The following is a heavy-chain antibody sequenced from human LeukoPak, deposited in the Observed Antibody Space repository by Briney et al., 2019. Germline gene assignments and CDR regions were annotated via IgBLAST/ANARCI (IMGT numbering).Heavy chain of an antibody. CDR2: IYYSGST. J-gene: IGHJ3*02. V-gene: IGHV4-59*01. D-gene: IGHD3-22*01. CDR3: ASSADYYDSSGYHWDAFDI. CDR1: GGSISSYY. Sequence: SETLSLTCTVSGGSISSYYWSWIRQPPGKGLEWIGYIYYSGSTSYNPSLKSRVTISVDTSKNQFSLKLSSVTAADTAVYYCASSADYYDSSGYHWDAFDIWGQGTMVTVSS.